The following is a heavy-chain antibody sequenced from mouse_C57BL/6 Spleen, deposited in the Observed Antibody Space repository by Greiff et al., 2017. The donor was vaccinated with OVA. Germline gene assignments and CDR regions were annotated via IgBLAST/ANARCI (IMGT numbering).Heavy chain of an antibody. D-gene: IGHD3-2*02. V-gene: IGHV1-50*01. CDR2: IDPSDSYT. CDR1: GYTFTSYW. CDR3: ARRAQATGAMDY. Sequence: VQLQQPGAELVKPGASVKLSCKASGYTFTSYWMQWVKQRPGQGLEWIGEIDPSDSYTNYNQKFKGKATLTVDTSSSTAYMQLSSLISEDSAVYYCARRAQATGAMDYWGQGTSVTVSS. J-gene: IGHJ4*01.